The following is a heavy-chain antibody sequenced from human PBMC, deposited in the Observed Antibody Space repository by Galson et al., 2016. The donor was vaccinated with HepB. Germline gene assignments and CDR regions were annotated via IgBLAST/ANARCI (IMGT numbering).Heavy chain of an antibody. V-gene: IGHV4-31*03. CDR1: GGSISSGGHY. CDR2: IYYSGST. D-gene: IGHD6-6*01. Sequence: TLSLTCTVAGGSISSGGHYWSWIRQHPGKGLEWIGYIYYSGSTDYNPALKSRLIISIDTSKNQFSLKVRSVTAADTAVYYCARDGRKAARRGFHNYFGMDVWGQGTTVTVSS. J-gene: IGHJ6*02. CDR3: ARDGRKAARRGFHNYFGMDV.